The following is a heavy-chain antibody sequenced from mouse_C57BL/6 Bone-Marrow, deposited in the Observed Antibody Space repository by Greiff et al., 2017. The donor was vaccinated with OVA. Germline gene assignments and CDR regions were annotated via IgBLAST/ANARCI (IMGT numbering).Heavy chain of an antibody. Sequence: QVQLKESGAELMKPGASVKLSCKATGYTFTGYWIEWVKQRPGHGLEWIGEILPGSGSTNYNKKFKGKATFTADTSSNTAYMQLSSLTTEDSAVYYCAREGTGHYFDYWGQGTTLTVSS. CDR1: GYTFTGYW. CDR3: AREGTGHYFDY. CDR2: ILPGSGST. D-gene: IGHD4-1*01. J-gene: IGHJ2*01. V-gene: IGHV1-9*01.